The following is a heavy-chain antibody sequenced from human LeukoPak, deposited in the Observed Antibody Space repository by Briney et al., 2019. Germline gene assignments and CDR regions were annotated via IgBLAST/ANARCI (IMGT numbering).Heavy chain of an antibody. V-gene: IGHV3-21*01. D-gene: IGHD2-15*01. Sequence: GGSLRLSCVASGFTFSSYSMNWVRQAPGRGLEWVSSIITVSTTYFQYADSVKGRFTISRDNAKNSLYLQMDSLRAEDTAVYYCARGRGCSGGTCYFDCWGQGTLVTVSS. CDR3: ARGRGCSGGTCYFDC. J-gene: IGHJ4*02. CDR2: IITVSTTYF. CDR1: GFTFSSYS.